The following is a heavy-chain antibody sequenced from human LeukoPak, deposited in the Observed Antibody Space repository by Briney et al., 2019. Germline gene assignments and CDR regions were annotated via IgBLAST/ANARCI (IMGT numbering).Heavy chain of an antibody. CDR1: GDSVSSNSAA. CDR3: ARDGSCSGGTCYYYYGLDV. V-gene: IGHV6-1*01. J-gene: IGHJ6*02. CDR2: TYYRSQWYH. Sequence: SQTLSLTCAISGDSVSSNSAAWNWIRQSPSRGLEWLGRTYYRSQWYHDSGTSVKSRITINPDTSKNQFSLQLNSVTPEDTAVYYCARDGSCSGGTCYYYYGLDVWGQGTTVTVSS. D-gene: IGHD2-15*01.